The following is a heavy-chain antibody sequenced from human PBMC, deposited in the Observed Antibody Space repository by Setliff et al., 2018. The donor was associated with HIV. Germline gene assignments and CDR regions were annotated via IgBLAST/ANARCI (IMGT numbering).Heavy chain of an antibody. D-gene: IGHD3-16*01. Sequence: ASVKVSCKASGYTFTDYFLHWVRQAPGQGLEWMGWISPQNGDRKIPQRFRDRVTLTRDTSISTAYMELRSLRFDDTAVYYCARDWAYRPDSWGQGTLVTVSS. V-gene: IGHV1-2*02. J-gene: IGHJ4*02. CDR1: GYTFTDYF. CDR3: ARDWAYRPDS. CDR2: ISPQNGDR.